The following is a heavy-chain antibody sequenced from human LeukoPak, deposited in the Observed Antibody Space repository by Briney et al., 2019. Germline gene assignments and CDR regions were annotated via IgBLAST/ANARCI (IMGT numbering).Heavy chain of an antibody. V-gene: IGHV4-4*07. Sequence: SETLSLTCTVSGGSISSYYWSWIRQPAGKGLEWIGRIYTTGRTTYSPSLKSRVTISLDTSRNQFSLKLTSVTAADTALYYCARGIWEMATIPYWYFDIWGRGTLVTVSS. CDR2: IYTTGRT. CDR3: ARGIWEMATIPYWYFDI. CDR1: GGSISSYY. D-gene: IGHD5-24*01. J-gene: IGHJ2*01.